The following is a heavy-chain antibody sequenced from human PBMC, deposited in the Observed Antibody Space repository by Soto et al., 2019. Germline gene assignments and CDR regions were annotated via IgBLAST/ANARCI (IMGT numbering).Heavy chain of an antibody. CDR1: GFTFSIYA. V-gene: IGHV3-23*01. CDR2: ICGSSTYT. D-gene: IGHD1-26*01. Sequence: QPGGSLRLSCAASGFTFSIYAMSWVRQAPGKGLEWVSAICGSSTYTYYADSVKGRFTISRDNSKNTLYLQMNSLRAEDTAVYYCVKVDVGATLALPYYFDYWGQGTLVTVSS. CDR3: VKVDVGATLALPYYFDY. J-gene: IGHJ4*02.